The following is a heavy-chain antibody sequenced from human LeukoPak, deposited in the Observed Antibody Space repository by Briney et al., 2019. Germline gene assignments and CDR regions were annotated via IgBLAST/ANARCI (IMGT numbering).Heavy chain of an antibody. CDR3: AEDRDILTGYGN. CDR2: ISGSGGST. CDR1: GFTFSSYA. V-gene: IGHV3-23*01. Sequence: PGGSLRLSCAASGFTFSSYAMSWVRQAPGKGLEWVSAISGSGGSTYYADSVKGRFTISRDNSKNTLYLQMNSLRAEDTAVYYCAEDRDILTGYGNWGQGTLVTVSS. D-gene: IGHD3-9*01. J-gene: IGHJ4*02.